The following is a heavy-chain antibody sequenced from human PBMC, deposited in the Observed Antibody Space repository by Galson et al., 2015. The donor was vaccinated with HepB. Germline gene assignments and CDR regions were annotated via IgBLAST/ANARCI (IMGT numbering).Heavy chain of an antibody. V-gene: IGHV3-21*01. CDR3: ARDRLASAGMIDY. Sequence: SLRLSCAASGFTFSAYSINWVRQAPGKGLEWVSSISVNSAYIHYADSVKGRFTISRDNAKNSLYLQINSLRAEDTAVYYCARDRLASAGMIDYWGQGTLVTVSS. CDR2: ISVNSAYI. D-gene: IGHD6-13*01. J-gene: IGHJ4*02. CDR1: GFTFSAYS.